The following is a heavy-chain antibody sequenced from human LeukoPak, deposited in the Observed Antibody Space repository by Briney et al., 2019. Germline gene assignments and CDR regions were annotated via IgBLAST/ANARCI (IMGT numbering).Heavy chain of an antibody. CDR2: ISSSSSYI. D-gene: IGHD6-13*01. J-gene: IGHJ4*02. CDR3: ARSHSSSWYYFDY. CDR1: GFTFSSHS. V-gene: IGHV3-21*01. Sequence: GGSLRLSCAASGFTFSSHSMNWVRQAPGKRLEWVSSISSSSSYIYYADSVKGRFTISRDNAKNSLYLQMNSLRAEDTAVFYCARSHSSSWYYFDYWGQGTLVTVSS.